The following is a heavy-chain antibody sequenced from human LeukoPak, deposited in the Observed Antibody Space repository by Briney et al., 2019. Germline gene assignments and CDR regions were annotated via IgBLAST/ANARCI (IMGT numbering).Heavy chain of an antibody. Sequence: GGSLRLSCAASGFAFAGYGMTWVRQAPGQGLGWGSGINWNGGRTGYADSVKGRFTISRYNDKNSLYLQMNSLRAEDTALYHCARAPLSNAPPSFDYWGQGTLVTVSS. J-gene: IGHJ4*02. V-gene: IGHV3-20*01. D-gene: IGHD4-11*01. CDR1: GFAFAGYG. CDR3: ARAPLSNAPPSFDY. CDR2: INWNGGRT.